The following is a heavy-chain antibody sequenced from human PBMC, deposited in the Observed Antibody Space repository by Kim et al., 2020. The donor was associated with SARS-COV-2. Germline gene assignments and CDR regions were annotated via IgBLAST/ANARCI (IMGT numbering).Heavy chain of an antibody. D-gene: IGHD6-13*01. Sequence: SETLSLTCTVSGGSISSYYWSWIRQPPGKGLEWIGYIYYSGSTNYNPSLKSRVTISVDTSKNQFSLKLSSVTAADTAVYYCVGSSSWYFFPTHFDYWGQGTLVTVSS. CDR3: VGSSSWYFFPTHFDY. V-gene: IGHV4-59*08. CDR1: GGSISSYY. CDR2: IYYSGST. J-gene: IGHJ4*02.